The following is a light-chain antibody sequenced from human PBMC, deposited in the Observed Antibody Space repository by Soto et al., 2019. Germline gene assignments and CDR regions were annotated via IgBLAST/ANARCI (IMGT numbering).Light chain of an antibody. Sequence: QSALTQPASVSGSPGQSITISCTGTSSDIGGHNHVSWYQQHPGKTPKLMIYDVTKRPSGVSNRFSGSKSGNTASLTISGLQAEDEADYYCSSYTNTSIWVFGGGTQLTVL. V-gene: IGLV2-14*03. CDR3: SSYTNTSIWV. CDR1: SSDIGGHNH. CDR2: DVT. J-gene: IGLJ3*02.